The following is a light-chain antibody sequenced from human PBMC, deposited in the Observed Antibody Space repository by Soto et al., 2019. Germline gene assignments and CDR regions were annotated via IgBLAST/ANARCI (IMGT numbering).Light chain of an antibody. CDR1: RSSIGAGYD. Sequence: SVLTQPPSVSGAPGQRVTISCTGSRSSIGAGYDVHWYQQLPGTAPKLLIYGTNNRPSGVPDRFSGSKSGMSASLAITGLQAADEANYYCQFYDNSLSGSRVFGGGTQLTVL. CDR2: GTN. CDR3: QFYDNSLSGSRV. V-gene: IGLV1-40*01. J-gene: IGLJ3*02.